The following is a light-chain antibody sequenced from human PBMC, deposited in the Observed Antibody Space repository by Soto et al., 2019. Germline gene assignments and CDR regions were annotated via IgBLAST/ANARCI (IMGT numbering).Light chain of an antibody. V-gene: IGKV3-15*01. CDR3: QQYSSWPPWT. CDR2: GAS. CDR1: QSVSSN. J-gene: IGKJ1*01. Sequence: EIVMTQSPATLSVSPGERATLSCRASQSVSSNYLAWYQQKPGQAPRLLIYGASARATGIPARFSGSGSGTEFTLTISSLESEDSAVYYCQQYSSWPPWTFGQGTKVDI.